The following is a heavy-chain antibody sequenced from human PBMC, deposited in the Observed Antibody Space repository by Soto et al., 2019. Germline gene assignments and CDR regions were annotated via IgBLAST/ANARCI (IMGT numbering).Heavy chain of an antibody. CDR2: IYYSGST. Sequence: KTSETLSLTCTVSGGSISSYYWSWIRQPPGKGLEWIGYIYYSGSTNYNPSLKSRVTISVDTSKNQFSLKLSSVTAADTAVYYCARDYGSGSINWFDPWGQGTLVTVSS. CDR1: GGSISSYY. J-gene: IGHJ5*02. CDR3: ARDYGSGSINWFDP. V-gene: IGHV4-59*01. D-gene: IGHD3-10*01.